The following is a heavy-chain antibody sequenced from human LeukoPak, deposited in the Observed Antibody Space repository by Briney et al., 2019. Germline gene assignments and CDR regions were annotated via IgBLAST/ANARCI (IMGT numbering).Heavy chain of an antibody. J-gene: IGHJ5*02. V-gene: IGHV3-30*03. D-gene: IGHD3-16*01. Sequence: GGSLRLSCAASGFTFSNHYMNWVRQAPGKGLEWVAVISYDGSNKYYADSVKGRFTISRDNSKNTLYLQMNSLRAEDTAVYYCARSLGLWWFDPWGQGTLVTVSS. CDR1: GFTFSNHY. CDR2: ISYDGSNK. CDR3: ARSLGLWWFDP.